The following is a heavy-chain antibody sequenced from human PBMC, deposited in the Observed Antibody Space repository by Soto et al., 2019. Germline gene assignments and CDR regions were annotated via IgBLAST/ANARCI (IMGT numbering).Heavy chain of an antibody. V-gene: IGHV1-8*01. Sequence: GASVKVSCKASGYTFTNYDINWVRQANGQGLEWMGWMNANSGSAGYAQNFQGRVTLTRDTSSSTAYMELRGLRSEDTAMYYCASGGPADGFDYWGQGTLVTVSS. CDR3: ASGGPADGFDY. CDR1: GYTFTNYD. D-gene: IGHD6-13*01. CDR2: MNANSGSA. J-gene: IGHJ4*02.